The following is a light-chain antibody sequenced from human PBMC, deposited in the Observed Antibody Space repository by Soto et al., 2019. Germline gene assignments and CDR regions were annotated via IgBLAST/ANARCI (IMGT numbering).Light chain of an antibody. CDR2: DVN. CDR3: SSYTISSTDV. Sequence: QSALTQPASVSGSPGQSITISCTGTSSDVGGYNYVSWYQQHPGKAPKLMIYDVNNRPSGVSNRFSGSKSGNTASLTISGLQAEDEADYYCSSYTISSTDVFGTGTKLTVL. CDR1: SSDVGGYNY. J-gene: IGLJ1*01. V-gene: IGLV2-14*03.